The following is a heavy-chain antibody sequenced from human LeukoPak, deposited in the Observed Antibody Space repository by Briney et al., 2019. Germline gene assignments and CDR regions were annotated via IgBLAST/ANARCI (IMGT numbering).Heavy chain of an antibody. CDR2: ISSSGSTI. CDR1: GFTVSSKY. CDR3: AELGITMIGGV. J-gene: IGHJ6*04. D-gene: IGHD3-10*02. Sequence: GGSLRLSCAASGFTVSSKYMSWVRQAPGKGLEWVSYISSSGSTIYYADSVKGRFTISRDNAKNSLYLQMNSLRAEDTAVYYCAELGITMIGGVWGKGTTVTISS. V-gene: IGHV3-48*03.